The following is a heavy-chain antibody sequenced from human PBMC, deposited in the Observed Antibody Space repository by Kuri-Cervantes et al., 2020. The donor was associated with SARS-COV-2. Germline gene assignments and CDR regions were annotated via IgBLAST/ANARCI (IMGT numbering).Heavy chain of an antibody. D-gene: IGHD2-15*01. CDR1: GFTFSSYW. V-gene: IGHV3-23*01. Sequence: GSLRLSCAASGFTFSSYWMHWVRQAPGKGLEWVSAISGSGGSTYYADSVKGRFTISRDNSKNTLYLQMDRLRGEDTAIYYCAKGEDIVSLPGHFDLWGQGTVVTVSS. J-gene: IGHJ4*02. CDR2: ISGSGGST. CDR3: AKGEDIVSLPGHFDL.